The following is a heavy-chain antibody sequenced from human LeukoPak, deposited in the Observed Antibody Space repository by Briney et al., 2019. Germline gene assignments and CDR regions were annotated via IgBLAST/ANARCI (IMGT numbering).Heavy chain of an antibody. D-gene: IGHD3-22*01. CDR3: AKDRHYYDSSGYYYWNFDL. J-gene: IGHJ2*01. V-gene: IGHV3-23*01. Sequence: GGSLRLSCAASGFTFSSYAMSWVRQAPGKGLEWVSAISGSGGSTYYADSVKGRFTISRDNSKNTLYLQMNSLRAEDTAVYYRAKDRHYYDSSGYYYWNFDLWGRGTLVTVSS. CDR2: ISGSGGST. CDR1: GFTFSSYA.